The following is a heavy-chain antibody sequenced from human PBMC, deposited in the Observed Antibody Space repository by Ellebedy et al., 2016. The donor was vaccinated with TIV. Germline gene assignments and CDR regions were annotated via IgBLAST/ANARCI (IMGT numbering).Heavy chain of an antibody. V-gene: IGHV3-15*01. Sequence: GGSLRLSCAASGITFSNAWMSWVRQAPGKGLEWVGRIKSKTDGGTIEYVAPVKGRFTISRDDSKNTLYLQMNSLRAEDTAIYYCAKRAVVYYYGMDVWGQGTTVTVSS. D-gene: IGHD2-15*01. CDR2: IKSKTDGGTI. CDR3: AKRAVVYYYGMDV. CDR1: GITFSNAW. J-gene: IGHJ6*02.